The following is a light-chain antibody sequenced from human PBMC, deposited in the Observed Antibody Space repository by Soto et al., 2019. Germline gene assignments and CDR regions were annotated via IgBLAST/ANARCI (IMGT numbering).Light chain of an antibody. CDR1: QSIGVW. CDR2: KTS. CDR3: QQYIHYFRT. J-gene: IGKJ1*01. V-gene: IGKV1-5*03. Sequence: DIQMTQSPSTLSASVGDRVTITCRASQSIGVWLAWYQQKPGTAPKLLIYKTSTLDSGVPLRFSGSGSGTEFTLTISSLQPDDFATYYSQQYIHYFRTFGQGTKVEIK.